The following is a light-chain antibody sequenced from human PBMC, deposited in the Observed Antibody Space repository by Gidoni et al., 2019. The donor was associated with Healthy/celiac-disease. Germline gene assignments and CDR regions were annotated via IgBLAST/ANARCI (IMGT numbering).Light chain of an antibody. CDR1: QSMSSY. CDR3: QQSYSTPVT. V-gene: IGKV1-39*01. J-gene: IGKJ1*01. Sequence: DIQMTQSPSSLSASVGDGVTITCRASQSMSSYFNWYQQKPEKAPKLLISAACCLQSGATSRFSSSGAGNDFTLTISRLQPEDFATYYWQQSYSTPVTFXQXTKVXIK. CDR2: AAC.